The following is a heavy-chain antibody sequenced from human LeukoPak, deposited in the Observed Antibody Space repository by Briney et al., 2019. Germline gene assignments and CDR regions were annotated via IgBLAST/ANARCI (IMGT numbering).Heavy chain of an antibody. V-gene: IGHV4-4*07. Sequence: SETLSLTCSVSGGSMNTHYWNWIRQPAGKGLEWIGRIYTSGSTNHNPSLKSRVIMSLDTSKSQFSLSLGSVTAADTAVYYCARRGGSYSYYYYYYMDVWGKGTTVTVSS. D-gene: IGHD1-26*01. CDR2: IYTSGST. J-gene: IGHJ6*03. CDR1: GGSMNTHY. CDR3: ARRGGSYSYYYYYYMDV.